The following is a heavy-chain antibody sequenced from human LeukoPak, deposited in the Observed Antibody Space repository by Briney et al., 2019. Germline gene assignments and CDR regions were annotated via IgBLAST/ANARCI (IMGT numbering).Heavy chain of an antibody. D-gene: IGHD2-15*01. CDR1: GGSISSSNW. Sequence: SGTLSLTCAVSGGSISSSNWWSWVRQPPGKGLEWIGEIYHSGSTNYSPSLKSRVTISVDKSKNQFSLKLSSVTAADTAVYYCAKRLGLGYCSGGSCPDAFDIWGQGTMVTVSS. CDR3: AKRLGLGYCSGGSCPDAFDI. CDR2: IYHSGST. V-gene: IGHV4-4*02. J-gene: IGHJ3*02.